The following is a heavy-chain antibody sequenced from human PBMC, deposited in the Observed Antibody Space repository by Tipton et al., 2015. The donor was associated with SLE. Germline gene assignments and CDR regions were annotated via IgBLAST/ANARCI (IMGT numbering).Heavy chain of an antibody. CDR3: ARGVRLPLYYYYYGMDV. Sequence: TLSLTRTVSGGSISSYYWSWIRQPPGKGLEWIGYIYYSGSTNYNPSLKSRVTISVDTSKNQFSLKLSSVTAADTAVYYCARGVRLPLYYYYYGMDVWGQGTTVTVSS. CDR2: IYYSGST. CDR1: GGSISSYY. D-gene: IGHD5-12*01. J-gene: IGHJ6*02. V-gene: IGHV4-59*12.